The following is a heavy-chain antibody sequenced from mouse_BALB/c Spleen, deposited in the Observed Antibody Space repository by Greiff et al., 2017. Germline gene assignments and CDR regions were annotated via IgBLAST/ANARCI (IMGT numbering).Heavy chain of an antibody. CDR2: IWWNDNK. J-gene: IGHJ4*01. CDR1: GFSLSAYGIG. CDR3: ARIGRIYAMDY. V-gene: IGHV8-11*01. Sequence: ESGPGILQPSQTLSLTCSFSGFSLSAYGIGVGWIRQPSGKGLEWLAHIWWNDNKYYNTALKSRLTISKDTSNNQVFLKIASVDTADTATYYCARIGRIYAMDYWGQGTSVTVSS.